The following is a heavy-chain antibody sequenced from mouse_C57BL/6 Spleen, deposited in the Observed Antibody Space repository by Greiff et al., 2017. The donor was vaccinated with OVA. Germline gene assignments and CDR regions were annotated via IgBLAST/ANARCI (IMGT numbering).Heavy chain of an antibody. CDR3: ARHEEAYYGSSPWFAY. J-gene: IGHJ3*01. CDR2: FYPGSGSI. D-gene: IGHD1-1*01. Sequence: VQLVESGAELVKPGASVKLSCKASGYTFTEYTIHWVKQRSGQGLEWIGWFYPGSGSIKYNEKFKDKATLTADKSSSTVYMELSRLTSEDSAVYFCARHEEAYYGSSPWFAYWGQGTLVTVSA. V-gene: IGHV1-62-2*01. CDR1: GYTFTEYT.